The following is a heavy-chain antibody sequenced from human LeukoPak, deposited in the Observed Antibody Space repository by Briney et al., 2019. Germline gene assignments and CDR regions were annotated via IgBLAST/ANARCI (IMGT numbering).Heavy chain of an antibody. CDR3: AREVAGTPWIDH. CDR1: GGSISGNSYY. D-gene: IGHD6-19*01. CDR2: IYYNGGT. V-gene: IGHV4-39*02. J-gene: IGHJ4*02. Sequence: PSETLSLTCTVSGGSISGNSYYWGWIRQPPGKGLEWIGNIYYNGGTYNNPSLKSRVTISVDTSKNQFSLKLNSVTATDTAVYYCAREVAGTPWIDHWGQGTLVTVSS.